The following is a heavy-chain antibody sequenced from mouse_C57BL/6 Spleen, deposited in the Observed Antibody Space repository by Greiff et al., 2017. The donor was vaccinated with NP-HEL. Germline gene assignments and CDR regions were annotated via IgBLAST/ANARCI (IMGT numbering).Heavy chain of an antibody. J-gene: IGHJ3*01. Sequence: EVQLQQSGPVLVKPGASVKMSCKASGYTFTDYYMNWVKQSHGKSLEWIGVINPYNGGTSYNQKFKGKATLTVDKSSSTAYMELNSLTSEDSAVYYCAGGGPNWDETWFAYWGQGTLVTVSA. V-gene: IGHV1-19*01. D-gene: IGHD4-1*01. CDR2: INPYNGGT. CDR1: GYTFTDYY. CDR3: AGGGPNWDETWFAY.